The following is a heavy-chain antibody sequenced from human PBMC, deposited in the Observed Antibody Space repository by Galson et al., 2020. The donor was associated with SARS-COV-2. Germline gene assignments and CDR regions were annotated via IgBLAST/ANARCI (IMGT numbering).Heavy chain of an antibody. D-gene: IGHD3-10*01. CDR2: ISRSGDTT. V-gene: IGHV3-23*01. CDR3: ARPGWDDSGSFWSSYGPQLYYFDS. Sequence: GGSLRLSCAASGFTFNNFAISWVRQAPGKGLEWVSAISRSGDTTYYSDSVKGRFTISRDTSKNTVYLQINSLRAEDTAMYRCARPGWDDSGSFWSSYGPQLYYFDSWGQGTLVTVSS. CDR1: GFTFNNFA. J-gene: IGHJ4*02.